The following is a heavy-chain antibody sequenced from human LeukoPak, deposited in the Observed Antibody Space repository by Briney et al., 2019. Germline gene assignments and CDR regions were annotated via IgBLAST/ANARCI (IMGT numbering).Heavy chain of an antibody. CDR3: ARESGVRGVIDY. J-gene: IGHJ4*02. V-gene: IGHV3-33*01. D-gene: IGHD3-10*01. CDR2: MWYDGSNK. CDR1: GFSFSSYG. Sequence: KTGGSLRLSCAASGFSFSSYGMEWVRQAPGKGLEWVALMWYDGSNKYYADSVKGRFTISRDNSKNTLYLQMNSLRAEDTAVYYCARESGVRGVIDYWGQGTLVTVSS.